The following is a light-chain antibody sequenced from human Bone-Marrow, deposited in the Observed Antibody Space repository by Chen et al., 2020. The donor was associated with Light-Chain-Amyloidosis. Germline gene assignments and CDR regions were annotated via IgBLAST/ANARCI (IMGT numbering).Light chain of an antibody. V-gene: IGLV2-8*01. J-gene: IGLJ2*01. CDR3: SSYAGSNFQI. CDR1: KSDIGNYNY. Sequence: QSALTQPPSASGSPGQSVTISCTGTKSDIGNYNYVSWYQQHPGNAPKLLIYDVSERPSGVSDRFSGSKSGNTASLTVSGLQAEDGADYYCSSYAGSNFQIFGGGTKLTVL. CDR2: DVS.